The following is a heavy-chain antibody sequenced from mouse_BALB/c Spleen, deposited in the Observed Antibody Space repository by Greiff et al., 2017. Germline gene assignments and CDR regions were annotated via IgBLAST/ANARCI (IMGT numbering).Heavy chain of an antibody. J-gene: IGHJ4*01. V-gene: IGHV1-14*01. Sequence: EVQLQQSGPELVKPGASVKMSCKASGYTFTSYVMHWVKQKPGQGLEWIGYINPYNDGTKYNEKFKGKAKLTSDKSSSTAYMELSRLTSEDSAVYYCARRIGKVSDYYAMDYWGQGTSVTVSS. D-gene: IGHD1-3*01. CDR3: ARRIGKVSDYYAMDY. CDR2: INPYNDGT. CDR1: GYTFTSYV.